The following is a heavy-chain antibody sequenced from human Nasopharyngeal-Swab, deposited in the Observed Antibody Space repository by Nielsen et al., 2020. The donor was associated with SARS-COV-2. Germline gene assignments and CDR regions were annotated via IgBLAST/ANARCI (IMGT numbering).Heavy chain of an antibody. CDR2: ISWNSGSI. J-gene: IGHJ4*02. D-gene: IGHD3-22*01. V-gene: IGHV3-9*01. Sequence: LSLTCAASGFTFDDYAMHWVRQAPGKGLEWVSGISWNSGSIGYADSVKGRFTISRDNAKHSLYLQMNSLRAEDTALYYCAKLDSSGYYPTVDYWGQGTLVTVSS. CDR1: GFTFDDYA. CDR3: AKLDSSGYYPTVDY.